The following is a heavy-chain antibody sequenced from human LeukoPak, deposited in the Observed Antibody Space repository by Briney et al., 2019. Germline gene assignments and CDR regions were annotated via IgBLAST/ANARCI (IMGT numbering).Heavy chain of an antibody. D-gene: IGHD4/OR15-4a*01. Sequence: GVLRLSCAASGFTFSSYGMNWVRQAPGKGLEWVSYISSSGSTIYYADSVKGRFTISRDNAKNSLYLQMNSLRVEDTAVYYCAKAGLVRGGALDSWGQGTLGTVSS. V-gene: IGHV3-48*04. CDR2: ISSSGSTI. CDR1: GFTFSSYG. J-gene: IGHJ4*02. CDR3: AKAGLVRGGALDS.